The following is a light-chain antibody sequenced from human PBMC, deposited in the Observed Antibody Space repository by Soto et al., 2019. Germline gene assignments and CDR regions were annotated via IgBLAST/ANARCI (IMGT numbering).Light chain of an antibody. CDR3: CSFARSSTSYV. CDR2: EGS. V-gene: IGLV2-23*01. Sequence: QSALTQPASVSGSPGQSITISCTGTSSDIGSSNLVSWYQQHPGKAPKLIIYEGSRRPSGVSGRCSGSKSGNTASLTISGLQAEDEADYYCCSFARSSTSYVFGTGTKLTVL. J-gene: IGLJ1*01. CDR1: SSDIGSSNL.